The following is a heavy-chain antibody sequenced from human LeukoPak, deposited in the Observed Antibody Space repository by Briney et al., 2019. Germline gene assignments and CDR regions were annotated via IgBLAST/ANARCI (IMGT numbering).Heavy chain of an antibody. V-gene: IGHV4-38-2*02. J-gene: IGHJ5*02. CDR2: ICQSGST. CDR3: ARVCCYFDSGSNPNWFDP. Sequence: PSETLSLTCTVSGYSISSIHCWGWIRPPPGKGLEGIGNICQSGSTHYSPSLKSRVILSLDTSKNQFSLRLSSVTAADTAVYYCARVCCYFDSGSNPNWFDPWGQGTLVTVPS. CDR1: GYSISSIHC. D-gene: IGHD3-10*01.